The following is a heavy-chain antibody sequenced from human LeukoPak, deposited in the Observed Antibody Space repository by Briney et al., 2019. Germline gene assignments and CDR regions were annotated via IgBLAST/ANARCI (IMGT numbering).Heavy chain of an antibody. CDR2: IYYSGST. J-gene: IGHJ4*02. CDR3: ARALKQQLVGYYFDY. V-gene: IGHV4-59*01. CDR1: GGSISSYY. Sequence: SETLSLTCTVSGGSISSYYWSWIRQPPGKGLEWIGYIYYSGSTNYNPSLKGRVTISVDTSKNQFSLKLSSVTAADTAVYYCARALKQQLVGYYFDYWGQGTLVTVSS. D-gene: IGHD6-13*01.